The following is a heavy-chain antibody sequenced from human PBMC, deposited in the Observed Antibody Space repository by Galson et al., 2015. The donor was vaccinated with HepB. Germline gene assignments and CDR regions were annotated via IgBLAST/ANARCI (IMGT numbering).Heavy chain of an antibody. CDR1: GDRVSSNSAV. CDR2: TYYRSRWYN. Sequence: CAISGDRVSSNSAVWNWIRQSPSRGLEWLGRTYYRSRWYNDYAVSVKSRISINADTSKNQVSLQLNSVTPEDTAVYYCAYGVDVWGQGTRVTVS. J-gene: IGHJ6*02. V-gene: IGHV6-1*01. CDR3: AYGVDV.